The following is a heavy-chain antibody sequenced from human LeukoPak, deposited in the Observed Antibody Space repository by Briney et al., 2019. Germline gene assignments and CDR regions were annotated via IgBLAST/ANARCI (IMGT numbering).Heavy chain of an antibody. CDR3: ARQESGYYPNWFDP. Sequence: SETLSLTCTVSGGSISSYYWSWIRQPPGKGLEWIGYIYYSGSTNYNPSLKSRVTISVDTSKNQFSLKLSSVTAADTAVYYCARQESGYYPNWFDPWGQGTLVTVSS. V-gene: IGHV4-59*08. J-gene: IGHJ5*02. D-gene: IGHD3-3*01. CDR2: IYYSGST. CDR1: GGSISSYY.